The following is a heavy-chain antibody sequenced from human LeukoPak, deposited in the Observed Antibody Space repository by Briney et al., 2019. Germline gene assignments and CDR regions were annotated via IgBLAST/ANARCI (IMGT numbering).Heavy chain of an antibody. CDR2: MSGSGDNT. V-gene: IGHV3-23*01. Sequence: GGSLRLSCSASGVTFTGYAISWVRQAPGNGREGFSSMSGSGDNTYYADSMKGRFTISRDNSKNTLSLQMNSLRDEDTAVYHRAKPSYYYDSRDRFDYRGQGTLVTVSS. CDR1: GVTFTGYA. D-gene: IGHD3-22*01. CDR3: AKPSYYYDSRDRFDY. J-gene: IGHJ4*02.